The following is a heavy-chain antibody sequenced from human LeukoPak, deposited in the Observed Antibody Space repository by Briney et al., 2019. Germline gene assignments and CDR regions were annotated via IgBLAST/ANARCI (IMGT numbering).Heavy chain of an antibody. Sequence: ASGFTFSSXXXXXGRXXXGXXXXXXXXXSYDGTNKYYAASVKGPFTISRDNSKTSLYLQMNSLRAEDTAVYYCARDGYASGTYPSFDYWGQGTLVTVSS. CDR2: XSYDGTNK. D-gene: IGHD1-26*01. J-gene: IGHJ4*02. V-gene: IGHV3-30*07. CDR3: ARDGYASGTYPSFDY. CDR1: GFTFSSXX.